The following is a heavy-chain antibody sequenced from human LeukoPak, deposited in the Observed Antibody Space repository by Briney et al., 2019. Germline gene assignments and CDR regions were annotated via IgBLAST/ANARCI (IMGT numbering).Heavy chain of an antibody. Sequence: PGGSLRLSCAASGFTFSSYSMNWVRQSPGKGLEWVSSISSSSSYIYYADSVKGRFTISRDNAKNSLYLQMNSLRAEDTAVYYCAREGDDAFDIWGQGTMVTVSS. V-gene: IGHV3-21*01. CDR3: AREGDDAFDI. J-gene: IGHJ3*02. CDR1: GFTFSSYS. CDR2: ISSSSSYI.